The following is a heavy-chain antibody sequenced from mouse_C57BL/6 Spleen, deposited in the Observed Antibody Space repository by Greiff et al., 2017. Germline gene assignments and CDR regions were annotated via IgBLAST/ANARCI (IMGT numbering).Heavy chain of an antibody. Sequence: VQLKQSGAELVKPGASVKLSCTASGFNIKDYYMHWVKQRTEQGLEWIGRFDPEGGGTKYAPKFQGKATITADTSSNTAYLQLSSLTSEDTAVYYSARSGNPYYCGYWGRGTTLTVSS. J-gene: IGHJ2*01. D-gene: IGHD2-1*01. V-gene: IGHV14-2*01. CDR1: GFNIKDYY. CDR3: ARSGNPYYCGY. CDR2: FDPEGGGT.